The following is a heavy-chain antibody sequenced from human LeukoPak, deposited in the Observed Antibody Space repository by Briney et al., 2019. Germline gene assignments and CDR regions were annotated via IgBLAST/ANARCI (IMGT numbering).Heavy chain of an antibody. D-gene: IGHD3/OR15-3a*01. Sequence: GGSLRLSCEGATVTLTGYTMAWVRQAPGKGLEWVSYISTTSSYIYYGDPMNGRFTISRDNAKNSLFLQMNSLRVEDTAVYFCARVANEYDFWSPVCGMDVWGQGTSVIVSS. CDR2: ISTTSSYI. J-gene: IGHJ6*02. CDR1: TVTLTGYT. V-gene: IGHV3-21*01. CDR3: ARVANEYDFWSPVCGMDV.